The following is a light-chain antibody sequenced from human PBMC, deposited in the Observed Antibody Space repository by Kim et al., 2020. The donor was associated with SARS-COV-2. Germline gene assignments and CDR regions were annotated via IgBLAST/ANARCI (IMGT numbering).Light chain of an antibody. Sequence: SSELTQDPAVSVALGQTVRITCHGDSLRSYYATWYQQKPGQAPIVVIYGKNNRPSGIPDRFSGSSSGNTASLTIPGTQAGDEADYYCNSRDSNDNVVFGG. J-gene: IGLJ2*01. CDR3: NSRDSNDNVV. CDR2: GKN. V-gene: IGLV3-19*01. CDR1: SLRSYY.